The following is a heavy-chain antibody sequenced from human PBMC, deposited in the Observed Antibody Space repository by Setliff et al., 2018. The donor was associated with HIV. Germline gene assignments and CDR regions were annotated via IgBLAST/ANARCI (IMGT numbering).Heavy chain of an antibody. Sequence: SVKVSCKASGGTFNSLAINWVRQAPGQGLEWIGKIIPIFGEANYAKKFQCRVTITADESASTAYMELSSLRSEDTAVYYCTRHRVVPAGLNWFDPWGQGTLVTVSS. J-gene: IGHJ5*02. CDR1: GGTFNSLA. CDR2: IIPIFGEA. D-gene: IGHD2-2*01. CDR3: TRHRVVPAGLNWFDP. V-gene: IGHV1-69*13.